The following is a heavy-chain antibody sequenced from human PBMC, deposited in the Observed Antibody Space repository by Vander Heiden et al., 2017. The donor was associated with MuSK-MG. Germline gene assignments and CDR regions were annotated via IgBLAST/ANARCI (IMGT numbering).Heavy chain of an antibody. CDR2: ISSSSSYI. CDR1: GFTFSSYS. CDR3: ARVELYYYYYMDV. J-gene: IGHJ6*03. V-gene: IGHV3-21*01. Sequence: EVQLVESGGGLVKPGGSLRLSCAASGFTFSSYSMNWVRQAPGKGLEWVSSISSSSSYIYYADAVKGRFTISRDNAKNSLYLQMNSLRAEDTAVYYCARVELYYYYYMDVWGKGTTVTVSS. D-gene: IGHD1-7*01.